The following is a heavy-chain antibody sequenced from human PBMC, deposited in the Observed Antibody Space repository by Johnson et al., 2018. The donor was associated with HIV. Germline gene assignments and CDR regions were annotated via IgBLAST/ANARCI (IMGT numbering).Heavy chain of an antibody. CDR2: ISGSGGST. D-gene: IGHD3-3*01. V-gene: IGHV3-23*04. CDR1: GFTFDDYA. CDR3: AKGPRGYCNVWSI. J-gene: IGHJ3*02. Sequence: VQLVESGGGVVQPVGSLRLSCAASGFTFDDYAMNWVRQAPGKGLEWVSAISGSGGSTYYADSVKGRFTISRDNSKNTLYLQMNSLKAEDTAVDYCAKGPRGYCNVWSIWGQGTMVTVSS.